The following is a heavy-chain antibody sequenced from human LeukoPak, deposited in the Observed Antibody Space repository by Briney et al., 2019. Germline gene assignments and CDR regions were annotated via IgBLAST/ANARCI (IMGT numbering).Heavy chain of an antibody. CDR1: GGSISSGDYY. CDR3: ASGLTVTAEKVYYYYGMDV. V-gene: IGHV4-30-4*01. D-gene: IGHD4-11*01. CDR2: IYYSGST. Sequence: SQTLSLTCTVSGGSISSGDYYWSWIRQPPGKGLEWIGYIYYSGSTYYNPSLKSRVTISVDTSKNPFSLKPSSVTAAATAVYYCASGLTVTAEKVYYYYGMDVWGQGTTVTVSS. J-gene: IGHJ6*02.